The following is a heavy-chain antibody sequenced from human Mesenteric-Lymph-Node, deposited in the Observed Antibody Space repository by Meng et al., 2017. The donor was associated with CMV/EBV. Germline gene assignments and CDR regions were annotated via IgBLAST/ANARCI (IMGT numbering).Heavy chain of an antibody. CDR1: GFTFRSYA. CDR2: VWYDESKQ. D-gene: IGHD4/OR15-4a*01. CDR3: ARPHSYGGHDLKY. V-gene: IGHV3-33*01. J-gene: IGHJ4*02. Sequence: SGFTFRSYAMAWVRQAPGKGLAWVASVWYDESKQSHADAVKDRFTISRENSNDRVYLQMDSLGVDGTAVYFCARPHSYGGHDLKYWGQGILVTVSS.